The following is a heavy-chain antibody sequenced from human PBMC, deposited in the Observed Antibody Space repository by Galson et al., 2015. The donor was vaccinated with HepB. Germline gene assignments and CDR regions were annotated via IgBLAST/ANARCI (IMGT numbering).Heavy chain of an antibody. Sequence: SLRLSCAASGFTFSSYAMSWVRQAPGKGLEWVSSISSSGSSTYYVDSVRGRFTISRDDSKNTLYLRMSNLGAEDTAVYYCAKDQYSSSWYWPFDSWGQGTLVAVSS. J-gene: IGHJ4*02. CDR3: AKDQYSSSWYWPFDS. CDR1: GFTFSSYA. CDR2: ISSSGSST. D-gene: IGHD6-13*01. V-gene: IGHV3-23*01.